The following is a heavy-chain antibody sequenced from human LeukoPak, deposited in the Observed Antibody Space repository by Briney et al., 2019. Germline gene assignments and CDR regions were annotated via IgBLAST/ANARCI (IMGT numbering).Heavy chain of an antibody. CDR3: ARQDTYIYYMDV. Sequence: SETLSLTCTVSGGSISRSNSYWGWIRQPPGKGLEWIGSIYFSGSTYYNPSLKSRVTISVDTSKNQFSLKLSSVTAADTAVYYCARQDTYIYYMDVWGKGTTVTVSS. D-gene: IGHD1-14*01. V-gene: IGHV4-39*01. CDR2: IYFSGST. CDR1: GGSISRSNSY. J-gene: IGHJ6*03.